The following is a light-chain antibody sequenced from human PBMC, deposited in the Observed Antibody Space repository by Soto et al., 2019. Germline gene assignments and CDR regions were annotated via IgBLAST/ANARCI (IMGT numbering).Light chain of an antibody. CDR2: GVS. CDR3: QHCRAPPIT. J-gene: IGKJ5*01. CDR1: QSVTSTY. Sequence: EILLTQPPVTLPSPPGTRATLPCTDSQSVTSTYLAWYQQKPGQAPRLLVYGVSSRAAGITDRFSGSGSETDFTLTISRLEPEDFAVYYCQHCRAPPITFGQGTRLEIK. V-gene: IGKV3D-20*02.